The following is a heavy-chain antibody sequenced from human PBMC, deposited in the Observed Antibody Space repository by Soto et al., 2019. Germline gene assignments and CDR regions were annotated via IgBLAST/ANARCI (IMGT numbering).Heavy chain of an antibody. CDR3: AHRRGGSRFDY. Sequence: QITLKESGPTLVKPTQPLTLTCTFSGFSLSTNGVGVGWIRQPPGKALEWLALIYWDDDQRYSPYLKSRLTIAKDTSNNQVVLTMTNMDPVDTATDYCAHRRGGSRFDYWGQGTLVTVSS. CDR1: GFSLSTNGVG. CDR2: IYWDDDQ. V-gene: IGHV2-5*02. J-gene: IGHJ4*02. D-gene: IGHD3-16*01.